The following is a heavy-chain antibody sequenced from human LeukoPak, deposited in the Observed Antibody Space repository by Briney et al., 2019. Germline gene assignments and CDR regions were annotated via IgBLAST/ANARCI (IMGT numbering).Heavy chain of an antibody. D-gene: IGHD6-13*01. Sequence: PGVSLRLSCAASEFTFSNYAMNWVRQAPGKGLEWDSGISGGGGSTYYADSVKGRFTISRDNSKNTLYLQMDSLRAEDTALYYCAKVQQQPVDWGQGTLVTVSS. CDR1: EFTFSNYA. V-gene: IGHV3-23*01. J-gene: IGHJ4*02. CDR3: AKVQQQPVD. CDR2: ISGGGGST.